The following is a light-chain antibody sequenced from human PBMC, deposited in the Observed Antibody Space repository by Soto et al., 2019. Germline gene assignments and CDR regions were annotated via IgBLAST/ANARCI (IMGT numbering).Light chain of an antibody. V-gene: IGKV1-5*01. Sequence: PSTLSASIGDRVTITCRASQSIDNWVAWYQQNPGRAPKLLIYDASTLESGVPSRFSGSGSGTEFILTISSLQPDDFATYYCQQYDSYSWTFGQGTKVDI. CDR1: QSIDNW. CDR2: DAS. J-gene: IGKJ1*01. CDR3: QQYDSYSWT.